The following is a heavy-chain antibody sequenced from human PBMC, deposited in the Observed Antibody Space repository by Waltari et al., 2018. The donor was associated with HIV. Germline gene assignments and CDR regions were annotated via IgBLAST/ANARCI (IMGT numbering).Heavy chain of an antibody. CDR1: GFTVSSNY. CDR3: ASGPMTTVITGYYYYGMDV. Sequence: EVQLVESGGGLVQPGGSLRLSCAASGFTVSSNYMSWVRQAPGKGLEWVSVIYSDVSTYYADSVKGRFTISRDNSKNTLYLQMNSLRAEDTAVYYCASGPMTTVITGYYYYGMDVWGQGTTVTVSS. J-gene: IGHJ6*02. V-gene: IGHV3-66*01. CDR2: IYSDVST. D-gene: IGHD4-17*01.